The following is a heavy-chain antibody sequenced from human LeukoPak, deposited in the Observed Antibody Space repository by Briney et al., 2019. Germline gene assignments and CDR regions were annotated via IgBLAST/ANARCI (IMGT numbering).Heavy chain of an antibody. V-gene: IGHV4-39*07. CDR2: IYYSGST. J-gene: IGHJ4*02. CDR1: SGSMSSSSYY. D-gene: IGHD4-17*01. Sequence: PSETLSLTCTVSSGSMSSSSYYWGWIRQPPGKGLEWIGSIYYSGSTYYDPSLKSRVTISVDTSKNQFSLKLSSVTAADTAVYYCVSDDYGADYWGQGTLVTVSS. CDR3: VSDDYGADY.